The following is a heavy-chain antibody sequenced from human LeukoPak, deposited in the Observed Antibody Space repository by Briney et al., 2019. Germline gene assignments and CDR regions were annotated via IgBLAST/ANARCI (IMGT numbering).Heavy chain of an antibody. CDR1: GFTFSTYW. J-gene: IGHJ4*02. Sequence: GGSLRLSCAGSGFTFSTYWMHWVRQAPGKALVWVSRINTDGSSTTYADSVKGRFTISRDNAKNTLYLQMNSLRAEDTALYYCARALGSSSDYWGQGTLVGVSS. D-gene: IGHD1-26*01. CDR3: ARALGSSSDY. CDR2: INTDGSST. V-gene: IGHV3-74*01.